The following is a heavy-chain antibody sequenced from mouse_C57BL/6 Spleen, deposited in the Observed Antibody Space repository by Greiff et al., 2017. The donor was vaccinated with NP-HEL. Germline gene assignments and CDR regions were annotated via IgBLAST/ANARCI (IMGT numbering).Heavy chain of an antibody. V-gene: IGHV1-64*01. Sequence: QVQLQQPGAELVKPGASVKLSCKASGYTFTSYWMHWVKQRPGQGLEWIGMIHPNSGSTNYNEKFKSKATLTVDKSSSTAYMQLSSLTSEDSAVYYCARDSGSSWYFDVWGTGTTVTVSS. D-gene: IGHD4-1*01. J-gene: IGHJ1*03. CDR3: ARDSGSSWYFDV. CDR2: IHPNSGST. CDR1: GYTFTSYW.